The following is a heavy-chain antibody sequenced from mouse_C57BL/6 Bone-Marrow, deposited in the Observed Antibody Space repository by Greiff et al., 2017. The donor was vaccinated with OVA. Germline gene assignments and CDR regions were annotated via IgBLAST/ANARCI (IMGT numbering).Heavy chain of an antibody. CDR1: GFTFSDYG. D-gene: IGHD1-1*01. J-gene: IGHJ1*03. V-gene: IGHV5-17*01. CDR2: ISSGSSTI. Sequence: EVKVVESGGGLVKPGGSLKLSCAASGFTFSDYGMHWVRQAPEKGLEWVAYISSGSSTIYYADTVKGRFTISRDHAKNTLFLQMTSLRSEDTAMYYCARDYYYGSSYGYFDVWGTGTTVTVSS. CDR3: ARDYYYGSSYGYFDV.